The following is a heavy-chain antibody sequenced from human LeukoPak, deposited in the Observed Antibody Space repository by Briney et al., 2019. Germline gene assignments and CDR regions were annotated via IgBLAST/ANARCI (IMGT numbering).Heavy chain of an antibody. CDR1: GLSFSTYS. V-gene: IGHV3-21*01. J-gene: IGHJ5*02. D-gene: IGHD3-3*01. CDR3: ASLSYDFWTGSESHWFDP. Sequence: GGSLRLSCVASGLSFSTYSMSWVRQAPGKGLEWVSAIRSSNSYTYYADSVKGRFTISRDNTKNSLYLQMNSLRAEDTAVYYCASLSYDFWTGSESHWFDPWGQGTLVTVSS. CDR2: IRSSNSYT.